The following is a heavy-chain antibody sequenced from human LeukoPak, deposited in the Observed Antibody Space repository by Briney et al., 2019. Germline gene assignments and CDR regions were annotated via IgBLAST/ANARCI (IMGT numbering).Heavy chain of an antibody. CDR2: IYYSGST. V-gene: IGHV4-39*01. Sequence: PSETLSLTCTVSGGSISSSSYYWGWIRQPPGKGLEWIGSIYYSGSTYYNPSLKSRVTISVDTSKNQFSLKLSSVTAADTAVYYCARSRGTLVAFDIWGQGTMVTVSS. J-gene: IGHJ3*02. CDR1: GGSISSSSYY. D-gene: IGHD2-2*01. CDR3: ARSRGTLVAFDI.